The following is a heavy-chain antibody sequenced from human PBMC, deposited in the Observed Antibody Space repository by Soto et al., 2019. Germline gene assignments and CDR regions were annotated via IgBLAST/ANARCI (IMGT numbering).Heavy chain of an antibody. CDR2: IHYSGTT. J-gene: IGHJ4*02. Sequence: QVQLQESGPGLVKPSGTLSLTCAVSGASISTTYWWSWVRQPPGKGLEWIGEIHYSGTTNYNPSLNIRFTISLDKSKTQLSLNLNSVTAAATAMYFCTRALLKSLGYWGQGTLVTVSS. CDR1: GASISTTYW. D-gene: IGHD3-9*01. CDR3: TRALLKSLGY. V-gene: IGHV4-4*02.